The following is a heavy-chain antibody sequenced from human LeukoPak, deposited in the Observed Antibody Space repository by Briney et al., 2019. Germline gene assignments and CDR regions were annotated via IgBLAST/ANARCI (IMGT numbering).Heavy chain of an antibody. CDR3: AASGYCSSTSCYGGNWFDH. J-gene: IGHJ5*02. D-gene: IGHD2-2*03. CDR1: GFTFTSSA. CDR2: IVVGSGNT. V-gene: IGHV1-58*01. Sequence: GTSVKVSCKASGFTFTSSAVQWVRQARGQRLEWIGWIVVGSGNTNYAQKFQERVTITRDMSTSTAYMELSSLRSEDTAVYYCAASGYCSSTSCYGGNWFDHWGQGTLVTVSS.